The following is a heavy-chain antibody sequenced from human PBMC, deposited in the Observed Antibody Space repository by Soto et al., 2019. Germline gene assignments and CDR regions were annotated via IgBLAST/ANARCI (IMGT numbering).Heavy chain of an antibody. D-gene: IGHD4-17*01. V-gene: IGHV4-30-4*01. J-gene: IGHJ6*02. CDR3: ARYGTRYYYGMDV. CDR2: IYYSGST. CDR1: GGSISSGDYY. Sequence: PSETLSLTCTVSGGSISSGDYYWSWIRQPPGKGLEWIGYIYYSGSTYYNPSLKSRVTISVDTSKNQFSLKLSSVTAADTAVYYCARYGTRYYYGMDVWGQGTTVTVSS.